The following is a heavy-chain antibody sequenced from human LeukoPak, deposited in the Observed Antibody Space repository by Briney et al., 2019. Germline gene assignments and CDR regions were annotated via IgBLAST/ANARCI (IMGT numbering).Heavy chain of an antibody. CDR2: ISGSGGST. Sequence: GGSLRLSCAASGFTFSSYAMSWVRQAPGKGLEWVSAISGSGGSTYYADSVKGRFTISRDNSKNTLFLQMSSLRAEDTAVYYCAKTPVTSLYFDYWGQGTLVTVSS. CDR1: GFTFSSYA. CDR3: AKTPVTSLYFDY. J-gene: IGHJ4*02. V-gene: IGHV3-23*01. D-gene: IGHD4-17*01.